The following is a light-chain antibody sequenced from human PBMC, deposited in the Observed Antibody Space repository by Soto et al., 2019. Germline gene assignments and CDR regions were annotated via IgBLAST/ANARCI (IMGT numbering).Light chain of an antibody. J-gene: IGKJ2*01. CDR2: EAS. V-gene: IGKV1-13*02. CDR3: QQFNSYPPYT. CDR1: QGISSA. Sequence: AIQLTQSPSSLSASVGDRVTITCRASQGISSALAWYQQKPGKAPKLLIYEASSLESGVPSRFSGSGSGTDFTLTISSLQPEDFATYYCQQFNSYPPYTFGQGTKLEIK.